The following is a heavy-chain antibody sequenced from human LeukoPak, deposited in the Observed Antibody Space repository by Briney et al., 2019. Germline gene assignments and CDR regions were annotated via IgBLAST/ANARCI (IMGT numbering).Heavy chain of an antibody. V-gene: IGHV1-2*02. D-gene: IGHD6-19*01. CDR3: ARAGGSSGWYYFDY. CDR1: GYTFTGYY. Sequence: ASVKVSCKASGYTFTGYYMHWVRQAPGQGLEWMGWINPNSGGTNYAQKFQGRVTMTRDTSISTAYMELSRLRSGDTAVYYCARAGGSSGWYYFDYWGQGTLVTVSS. CDR2: INPNSGGT. J-gene: IGHJ4*02.